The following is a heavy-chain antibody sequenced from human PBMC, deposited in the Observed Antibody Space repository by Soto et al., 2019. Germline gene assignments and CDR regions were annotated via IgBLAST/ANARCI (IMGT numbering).Heavy chain of an antibody. Sequence: SETLSLTCTVSGGSISSSSYYWGWIRQPPGKGLEWIGSIYYSGSTYYNPSLKSRVTISVDTSKNQFSLKLSSVTAADTAVYYCASKRITIFGVVIEYFDYWGQGTLVTVSS. V-gene: IGHV4-39*01. J-gene: IGHJ4*02. CDR1: GGSISSSSYY. CDR3: ASKRITIFGVVIEYFDY. D-gene: IGHD3-3*01. CDR2: IYYSGST.